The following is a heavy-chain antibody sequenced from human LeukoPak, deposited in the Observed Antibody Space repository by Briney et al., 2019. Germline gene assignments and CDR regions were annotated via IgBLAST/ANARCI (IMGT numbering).Heavy chain of an antibody. CDR3: TSRSGDYVWGSYRPDDAFDI. Sequence: ASVKVSCKASGYAFTSYYMHWVRQAPGQGLEWMGIINPSGGSTSYAQKFQGRDTMTRDTSTSTVYMELSSLRSDDTAVYYCTSRSGDYVWGSYRPDDAFDIWGQGTMVTVSS. D-gene: IGHD3-16*02. CDR1: GYAFTSYY. V-gene: IGHV1-46*01. CDR2: INPSGGST. J-gene: IGHJ3*02.